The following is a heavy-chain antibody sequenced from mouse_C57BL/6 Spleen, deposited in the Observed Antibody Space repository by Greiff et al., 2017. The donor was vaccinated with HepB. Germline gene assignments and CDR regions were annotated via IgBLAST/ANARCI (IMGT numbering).Heavy chain of an antibody. CDR2: ISSGGSYT. Sequence: EVHLVESGGDLVKPGGSLKLSCAASGFTFSSYGMSWVRQTPDKRLEWVATISSGGSYTYYPDSVKGRFTISRDNAKNTLYLQMSSLKSEDTAMYYCARPTAQATFDYWGQGTTLTVSS. D-gene: IGHD3-2*02. CDR3: ARPTAQATFDY. J-gene: IGHJ2*01. CDR1: GFTFSSYG. V-gene: IGHV5-6*01.